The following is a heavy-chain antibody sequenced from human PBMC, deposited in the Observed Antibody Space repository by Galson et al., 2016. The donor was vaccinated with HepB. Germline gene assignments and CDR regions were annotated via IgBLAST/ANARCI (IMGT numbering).Heavy chain of an antibody. CDR2: IYYSGST. V-gene: IGHV4-31*03. CDR3: RRGDSAGYYYDMDV. J-gene: IGHJ6*02. Sequence: TLSLTCTVSGGFISSGGYYWSWIRQHPGKGLEWIGYIYYSGSTYYNPSLKSRVTISVDTSKNQFFLKLSSVTTADTAVYYCRRGDSAGYYYDMDVWGQGTTVTVSS. CDR1: GGFISSGGYY. D-gene: IGHD2-15*01.